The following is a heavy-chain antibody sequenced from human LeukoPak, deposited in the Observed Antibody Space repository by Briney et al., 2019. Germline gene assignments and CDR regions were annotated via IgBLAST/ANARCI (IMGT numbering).Heavy chain of an antibody. CDR2: ISGSGGST. CDR3: AKDHGKAYYFDSSVHYLDY. Sequence: GGSLRLSCAASGFTFSSYAMSWVRQPPGKGLEWVSAISGSGGSTYYADSVKGRFTISRDNSKNTLYLQMNSLRAEDTAVYYCAKDHGKAYYFDSSVHYLDYWGQGTLVTVSS. V-gene: IGHV3-23*01. J-gene: IGHJ4*02. D-gene: IGHD3-22*01. CDR1: GFTFSSYA.